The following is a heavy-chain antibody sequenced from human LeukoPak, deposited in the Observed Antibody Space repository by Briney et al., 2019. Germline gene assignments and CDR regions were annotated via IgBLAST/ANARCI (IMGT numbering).Heavy chain of an antibody. V-gene: IGHV1-46*01. CDR1: GYTFTSYY. D-gene: IGHD4-17*01. J-gene: IGHJ6*02. Sequence: ASVKVSCKASGYTFTSYYMHWVRQAPGQGLEWMGIINPSGGSTSYAQKFQGRVTMTRDTSTSTVYMELSSLRSEDTAVYHCARAHYGDYVVFKYYGMDVWGQGTTVTVSS. CDR3: ARAHYGDYVVFKYYGMDV. CDR2: INPSGGST.